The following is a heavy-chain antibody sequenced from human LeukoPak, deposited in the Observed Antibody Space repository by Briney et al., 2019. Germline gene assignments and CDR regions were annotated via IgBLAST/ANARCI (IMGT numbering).Heavy chain of an antibody. CDR2: ISGYNGDT. CDR1: GYTFTTYG. J-gene: IGHJ4*02. V-gene: IGHV1-18*01. D-gene: IGHD4-17*01. CDR3: ATLPDGDYVGY. Sequence: ASVKVSCKASGYTFTTYGISWVRQAPGQGLEWMGWISGYNGDTNDAQKFQGRVTMTTDTSTTTAYMELRSLRSDDTAVYYCATLPDGDYVGYWGQGTLVTVSS.